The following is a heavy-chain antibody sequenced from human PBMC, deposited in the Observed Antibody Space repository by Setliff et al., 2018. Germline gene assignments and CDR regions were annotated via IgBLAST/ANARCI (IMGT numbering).Heavy chain of an antibody. CDR2: ISHSGSA. CDR3: ARGADTVVAPYDAFDI. Sequence: SETLSLTCAVSGYSISSGNYWGWIRQPPGKGLEWIGSISHSGSAYYNPSLKSRVTISLDMSKNQFSLKLSSVTAADTAVYYCARGADTVVAPYDAFDIWGQGTMVTVSS. CDR1: GYSISSGNY. J-gene: IGHJ3*02. D-gene: IGHD2-15*01. V-gene: IGHV4-38-2*01.